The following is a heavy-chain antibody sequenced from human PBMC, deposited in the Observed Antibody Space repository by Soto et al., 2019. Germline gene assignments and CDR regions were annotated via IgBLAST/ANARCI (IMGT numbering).Heavy chain of an antibody. Sequence: GASVKVSCKASGYTFTNYDINWVRQAPGQGLEWMGWISTYTGNTNYAQKLQGRVTMTTDTSTSIAYMELRSLRSDDTAVYYCARGYFFLMMRPPPRSMHFPSRRSSDL. V-gene: IGHV1-18*01. CDR3: ARGYFFLMMRPPPRSMHFPSRRSSDL. CDR1: GYTFTNYD. D-gene: IGHD2-2*01. J-gene: IGHJ2*01. CDR2: ISTYTGNT.